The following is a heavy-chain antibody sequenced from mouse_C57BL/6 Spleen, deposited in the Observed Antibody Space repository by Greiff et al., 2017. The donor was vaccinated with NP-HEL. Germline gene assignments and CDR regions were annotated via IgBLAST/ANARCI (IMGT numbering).Heavy chain of an antibody. CDR3: ARDYGSRKAWFAY. Sequence: QVQLQQPGAELVKPGASVKLSCKASGYTFTSYWMQWVKQRPGQGLEWIGEIDPSDSYTNYNQKFKGKATLTVDTSSSTAYMQLSSLTSEDSAVYYCARDYGSRKAWFAYWGQGTLVTVSA. CDR1: GYTFTSYW. J-gene: IGHJ3*01. V-gene: IGHV1-50*01. CDR2: IDPSDSYT. D-gene: IGHD1-1*01.